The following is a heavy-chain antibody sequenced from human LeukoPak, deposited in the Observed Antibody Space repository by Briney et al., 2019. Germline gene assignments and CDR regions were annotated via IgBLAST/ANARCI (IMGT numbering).Heavy chain of an antibody. J-gene: IGHJ4*02. CDR2: IIPIFGTA. D-gene: IGHD4-17*01. CDR3: ARDTVTTEYYFDY. V-gene: IGHV1-69*05. CDR1: GGTFSSYA. Sequence: GSSVKVSCKASGGTFSSYAISWVRPAPGQGLEWTGRIIPIFGTANYAQKFQGRVTITTDESTSTAYMELSSLRSEDTAVYYCARDTVTTEYYFDYWGRGTLVTVSS.